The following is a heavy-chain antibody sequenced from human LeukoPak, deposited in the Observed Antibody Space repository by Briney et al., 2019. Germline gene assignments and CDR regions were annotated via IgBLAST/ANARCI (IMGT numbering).Heavy chain of an antibody. Sequence: GSLRLSCAASGFSFRDFCMTWVRQAPGKGLEWVANINQGGSVKYYVDSVKGRFTISRDDAKSSLYVQMNSLRDEDTAVYYCARFGYSGWNLEYWGQGTLVTVSS. D-gene: IGHD5-12*01. CDR2: INQGGSVK. CDR3: ARFGYSGWNLEY. CDR1: GFSFRDFC. V-gene: IGHV3-7*01. J-gene: IGHJ4*02.